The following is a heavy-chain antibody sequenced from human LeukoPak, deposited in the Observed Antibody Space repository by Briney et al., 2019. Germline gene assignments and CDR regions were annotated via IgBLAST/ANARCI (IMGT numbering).Heavy chain of an antibody. CDR1: GFTFSSYG. CDR2: ISGTGANT. J-gene: IGHJ5*02. CDR3: AKRRYDTSSLDWFDL. V-gene: IGHV3-23*01. D-gene: IGHD6-13*01. Sequence: GGSLRLSCAASGFTFSSYGMSWVRQAPGKGLEWVSTISGTGANTYYADSVKGRFTISRDNSKRTLYLQMNSLRVEDAAVYYCAKRRYDTSSLDWFDLWGQGTLVTVSS.